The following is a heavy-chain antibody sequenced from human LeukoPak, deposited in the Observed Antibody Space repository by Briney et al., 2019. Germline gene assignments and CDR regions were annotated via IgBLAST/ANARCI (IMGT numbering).Heavy chain of an antibody. V-gene: IGHV4-34*01. Sequence: SETLSLTCAVYGGSFSGYYWSWIRQPPGKGLEWIGEINHSGSTNYNPSLKSRVTISVDTSKNQFSLKLSSVTAADTAVYYCARRRGVGCGRVILGVDWFDPWGQGTLVTVSS. CDR1: GGSFSGYY. D-gene: IGHD1-26*01. CDR2: INHSGST. J-gene: IGHJ5*02. CDR3: ARRRGVGCGRVILGVDWFDP.